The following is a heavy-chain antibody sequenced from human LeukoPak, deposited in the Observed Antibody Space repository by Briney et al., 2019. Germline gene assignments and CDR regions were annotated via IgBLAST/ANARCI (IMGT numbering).Heavy chain of an antibody. CDR1: RFTFSSYG. Sequence: GGSLRLSCAASRFTFSSYGMHWVRQAPDKGLEWVAVIPNDRRNNYYAESVKGRFTISRDNPKNTLYLQMNSLRTEDTAVYYCATSRDFYDTSGYYPYYFDCWGQGTLVTVSS. CDR3: ATSRDFYDTSGYYPYYFDC. CDR2: IPNDRRNN. V-gene: IGHV3-30*02. J-gene: IGHJ4*02. D-gene: IGHD3-22*01.